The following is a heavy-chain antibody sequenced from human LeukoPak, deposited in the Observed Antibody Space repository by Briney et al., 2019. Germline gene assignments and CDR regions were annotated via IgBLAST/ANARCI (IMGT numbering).Heavy chain of an antibody. CDR2: IWYDGSNK. D-gene: IGHD3-10*01. Sequence: GGSLRLSCAASGFTFGGCGMYWVRQAPGKGLEWVAVIWYDGSNKYYADSVKGRFTISRDNSKNTLYLQMNSLRAEDTAVYYCAKDLATVRGVALDYWGQGTLVTVSS. CDR1: GFTFGGCG. J-gene: IGHJ4*02. CDR3: AKDLATVRGVALDY. V-gene: IGHV3-33*06.